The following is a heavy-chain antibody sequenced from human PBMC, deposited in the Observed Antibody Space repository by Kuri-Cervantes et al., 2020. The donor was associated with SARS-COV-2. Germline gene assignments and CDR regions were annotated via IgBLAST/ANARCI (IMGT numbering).Heavy chain of an antibody. CDR1: GFTFSSYS. D-gene: IGHD1-1*01. CDR3: ARDHDAKSFDY. CDR2: ISSSSSYI. Sequence: GESLKISCAASGFTFSSYSMNWVRQAPGKGLEWVSSISSSSSYIYYADSVKGRFTISRDNAKNSLYLQMNSLRAEDTAVYYCARDHDAKSFDYWGQGTLGTVSS. V-gene: IGHV3-21*01. J-gene: IGHJ4*02.